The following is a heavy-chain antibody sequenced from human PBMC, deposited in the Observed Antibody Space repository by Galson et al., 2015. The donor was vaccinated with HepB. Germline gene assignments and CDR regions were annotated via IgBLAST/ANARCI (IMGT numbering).Heavy chain of an antibody. CDR2: IYYTGST. D-gene: IGHD6-19*01. CDR3: ARDSRAYSSAWFYDF. CDR1: GGSVSSSSYY. J-gene: IGHJ4*02. Sequence: ETLSLTCTVSGGSVSSSSYYWSWIRQPPGKGLEYSGYIYYTGSTNYNPSLKSRVTISVDTSKNQFSLKLSSVIAADTAVYYCARDSRAYSSAWFYDFWGQGTLVTVSS. V-gene: IGHV4-61*01.